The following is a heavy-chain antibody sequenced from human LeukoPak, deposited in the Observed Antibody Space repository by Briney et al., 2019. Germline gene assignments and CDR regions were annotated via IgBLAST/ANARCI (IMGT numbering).Heavy chain of an antibody. CDR3: AKTWVQPRSWFDP. J-gene: IGHJ5*02. V-gene: IGHV1-8*01. CDR1: GYTFTSYD. D-gene: IGHD5-18*01. CDR2: MNPNSGNT. Sequence: ASVKVSCKASGYTFTSYDINWVRQATGQGLEWMGWMNPNSGNTGYAQKFQGRVTMTRNTSISTAYKELSSLRSEDTAVYYCAKTWVQPRSWFDPWGQGTLVTVSS.